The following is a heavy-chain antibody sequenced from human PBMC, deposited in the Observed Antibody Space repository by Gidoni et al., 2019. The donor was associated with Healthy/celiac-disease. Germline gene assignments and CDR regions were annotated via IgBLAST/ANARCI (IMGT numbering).Heavy chain of an antibody. CDR2: ISYDGSNK. Sequence: QVQLVESGGGVVQPGRSLRLSCAASGFTFSSYAMHWVRQAPGKGLEWVAFISYDGSNKYYADSVKGRFTISRDNSKNTLYLQMNSLRAEDTAVYYCARDNYYYYYGMDVWVQGTTVTVSS. V-gene: IGHV3-30-3*01. J-gene: IGHJ6*02. CDR3: ARDNYYYYYGMDV. CDR1: GFTFSSYA.